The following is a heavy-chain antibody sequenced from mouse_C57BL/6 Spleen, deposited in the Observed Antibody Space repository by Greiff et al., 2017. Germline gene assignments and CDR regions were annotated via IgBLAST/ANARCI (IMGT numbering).Heavy chain of an antibody. CDR1: GYTFTSYG. Sequence: VQLQQPGAELVKPGASVKLSCKASGYTFTSYGMHWVKQRPGQGLEWLGMIQPNSGSTKYNEKIKSKATLTVDKSSNTAYMQISSLTSEASAVYYCARGNGGFDYWGQGTTLTVSS. D-gene: IGHD1-1*02. CDR3: ARGNGGFDY. V-gene: IGHV1-64*01. CDR2: IQPNSGST. J-gene: IGHJ2*01.